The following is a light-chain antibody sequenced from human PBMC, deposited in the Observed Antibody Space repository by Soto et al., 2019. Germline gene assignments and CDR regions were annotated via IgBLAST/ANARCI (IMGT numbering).Light chain of an antibody. CDR1: PTARSN. Sequence: EIVLTHSPATLSLSPCERATLSFSASPTARSNLAWYQQKPGQAPRLLIYGASTRATGIPARFSGSGSGTEFTLTISSLQSEDFAVYYCQQYNNWPPLTFGGGTKVDNK. CDR3: QQYNNWPPLT. J-gene: IGKJ4*01. CDR2: GAS. V-gene: IGKV3-15*01.